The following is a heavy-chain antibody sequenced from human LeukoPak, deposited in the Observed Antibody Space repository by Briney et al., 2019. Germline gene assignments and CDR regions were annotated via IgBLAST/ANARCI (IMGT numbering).Heavy chain of an antibody. CDR2: ISGSGGST. J-gene: IGHJ2*01. CDR1: GFTFSNAW. CDR3: AKGYCSSTSCHGSYWYFDL. V-gene: IGHV3-23*01. Sequence: TGGSLRLSCAASGFTFSNAWMSWVRQAPGKGLEWVLDISGSGGSTYYADSVRGRFTISRDNSKNTLYLQMNSLRAEDTAVYYCAKGYCSSTSCHGSYWYFDLWGRGALVTVSS. D-gene: IGHD2-2*01.